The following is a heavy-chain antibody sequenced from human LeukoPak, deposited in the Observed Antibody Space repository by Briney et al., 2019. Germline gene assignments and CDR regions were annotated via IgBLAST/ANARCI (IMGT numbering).Heavy chain of an antibody. V-gene: IGHV1-2*06. Sequence: ASVTVSCKASGYTFTGYYMHWVRQAPGQGLEWMGRINPNSGGTNYAQKFQGRVTMTRDTSISTAYMELSRLRPDDTAVYYCAREHDYRQEDYYYGMDVWGQGTTVTVSS. D-gene: IGHD4-11*01. CDR1: GYTFTGYY. CDR3: AREHDYRQEDYYYGMDV. J-gene: IGHJ6*02. CDR2: INPNSGGT.